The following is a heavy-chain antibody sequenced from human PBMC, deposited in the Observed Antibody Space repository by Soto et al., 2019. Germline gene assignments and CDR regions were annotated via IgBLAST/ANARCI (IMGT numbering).Heavy chain of an antibody. V-gene: IGHV4-34*01. CDR3: ASAGSRAIAAHRYLVH. J-gene: IGHJ5*02. D-gene: IGHD6-13*01. Sequence: QVQLQQWGAGLLKPSETLSLTCAVYGGSFSGYYWSWIRQHPGKGLEWIGEINHSGRTNYNPTRKGRVTKTVDTSKNKFSLELSCVTAADTAVYYCASAGSRAIAAHRYLVHWGQGTLVTVSS. CDR1: GGSFSGYY. CDR2: INHSGRT.